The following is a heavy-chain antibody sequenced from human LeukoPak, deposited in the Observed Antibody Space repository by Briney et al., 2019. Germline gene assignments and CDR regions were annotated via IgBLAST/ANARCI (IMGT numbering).Heavy chain of an antibody. J-gene: IGHJ2*01. CDR2: IQFDGTIK. CDR3: AKDRQQLNRWYVNF. Sequence: GGPLRFSCATPGFTFSDYGMHWVRQTPGKGLEWGTFIQFDGTIKYYAGPVKGRFTVPRNNSKNPPYLHMNSLRPQTTPVNTCAKDRQQLNRWYVNFWGRGNLVTVSS. CDR1: GFTFSDYG. V-gene: IGHV3-30*02. D-gene: IGHD6-13*01.